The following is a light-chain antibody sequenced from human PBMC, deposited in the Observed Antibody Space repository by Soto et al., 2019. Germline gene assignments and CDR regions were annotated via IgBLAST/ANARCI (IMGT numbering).Light chain of an antibody. V-gene: IGLV2-14*03. CDR2: DVS. Sequence: QSALTQPASVSASPGQSITISCTGTSSDFGGYNYVSWYQHHPGKAPKLMIYDVSDRPAGVSNRFSGSKSGDTAFLTISGLQAEDEADYYCSSYTTNGTILFGGGTKLTVL. J-gene: IGLJ2*01. CDR1: SSDFGGYNY. CDR3: SSYTTNGTIL.